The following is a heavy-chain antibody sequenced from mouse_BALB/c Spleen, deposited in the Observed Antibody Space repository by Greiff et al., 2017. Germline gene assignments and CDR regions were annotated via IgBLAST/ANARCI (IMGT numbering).Heavy chain of an antibody. J-gene: IGHJ3*01. CDR2: IWGDGST. Sequence: QVQLQQSGPGLVAPSQSLSISCTASGFSFTSYGVSWVRQPPGKGLEWLGVIWGDGSTNYHSALISSLTISKDNSKSQVFLKLNSLQTDDTATYYCAKEGTTGSWFAYWGQGTLVTVSA. CDR3: AKEGTTGSWFAY. V-gene: IGHV2-3*01. CDR1: GFSFTSYG. D-gene: IGHD3-1*01.